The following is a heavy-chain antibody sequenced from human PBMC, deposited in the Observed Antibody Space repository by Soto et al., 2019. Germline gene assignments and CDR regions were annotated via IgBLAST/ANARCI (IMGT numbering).Heavy chain of an antibody. V-gene: IGHV3-48*02. CDR3: SWWLSPY. J-gene: IGHJ4*02. CDR1: GGPFSSYS. Sequence: GGSLRLSCAASGGPFSSYSMNWVRQAPGKGLEWVSYISSSSSTIYYADSVKGRFTISRDNAKNSLYLQMNSLRDEDTAVYYCSWWLSPYWGQGTLVTVSS. CDR2: ISSSSSTI. D-gene: IGHD2-8*02.